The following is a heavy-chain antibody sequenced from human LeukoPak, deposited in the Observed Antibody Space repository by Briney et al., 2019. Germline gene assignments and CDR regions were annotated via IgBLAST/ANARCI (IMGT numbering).Heavy chain of an antibody. D-gene: IGHD2-2*01. Sequence: ASVKVSCKASGYTFTAYYIHWVRQAPGQGLEWMGWINPNSGGTNYAQKFQGRVTLTRDTSITTAYMELSRLRSDDTAVYYCAKARGLYRSSTSCYDCDVWGKGTTVTVSS. J-gene: IGHJ6*04. CDR2: INPNSGGT. V-gene: IGHV1-2*02. CDR3: AKARGLYRSSTSCYDCDV. CDR1: GYTFTAYY.